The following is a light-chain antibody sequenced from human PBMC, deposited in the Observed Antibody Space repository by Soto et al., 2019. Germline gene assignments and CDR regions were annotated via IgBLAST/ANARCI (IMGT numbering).Light chain of an antibody. CDR2: GNN. V-gene: IGLV1-40*01. Sequence: QLVLTQPPSVSGAPGQRVTISCTGSSSNIGAGYDVHWYQQLPGTAPKLLIYGNNHRPSGVPDRFSGSKSGTSASLAITGLQAEDEADYYCQSYDSSLSGFVLFGGGTKLTVL. J-gene: IGLJ2*01. CDR3: QSYDSSLSGFVL. CDR1: SSNIGAGYD.